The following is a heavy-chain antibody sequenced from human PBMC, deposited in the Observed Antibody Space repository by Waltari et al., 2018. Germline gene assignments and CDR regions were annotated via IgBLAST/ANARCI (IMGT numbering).Heavy chain of an antibody. Sequence: EVHLLESGGGLVQPGGSLRLSCTTSMFPFSNYALSWVRQAPGKGLGWVSAITGSGLTTYYADSGKGRFTVSRDNSRNTVFLQMNTLRGDDTAVYYCAKEWEDTAMVAYYFDSWGQGTLVTVSS. CDR1: MFPFSNYA. V-gene: IGHV3-23*01. CDR2: ITGSGLTT. CDR3: AKEWEDTAMVAYYFDS. J-gene: IGHJ4*02. D-gene: IGHD5-18*01.